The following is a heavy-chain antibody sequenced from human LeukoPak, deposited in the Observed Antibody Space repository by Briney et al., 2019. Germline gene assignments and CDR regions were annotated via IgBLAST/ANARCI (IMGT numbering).Heavy chain of an antibody. D-gene: IGHD3-22*01. CDR2: IYYSGNT. V-gene: IGHV4-39*01. Sequence: SETLSLTCTVSGGSISSSSYYWGWIRQPPGKGLEWIGSIYYSGNTHYNPSLKSRVTISIDTSKNQFSLKLSSVTAADTAVYYCARQTGEVVVISYYFDYWGQGTLVTVSS. CDR1: GGSISSSSYY. CDR3: ARQTGEVVVISYYFDY. J-gene: IGHJ4*02.